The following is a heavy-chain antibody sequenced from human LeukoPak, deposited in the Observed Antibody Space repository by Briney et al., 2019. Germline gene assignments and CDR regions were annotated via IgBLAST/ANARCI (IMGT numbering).Heavy chain of an antibody. CDR2: IYYSGST. CDR1: GGSISSSSYY. Sequence: PSETLSLTCTVSGGSISSSSYYWGWIRQPPGKGLEWIGSIYYSGSTYYNPSLKSRVTISVDTSKNQFSLKLSSVTAADTAVYYCARHPIGSSCLGSYYYYYMDVWGKGTTVTVSS. D-gene: IGHD6-13*01. J-gene: IGHJ6*03. V-gene: IGHV4-39*01. CDR3: ARHPIGSSCLGSYYYYYMDV.